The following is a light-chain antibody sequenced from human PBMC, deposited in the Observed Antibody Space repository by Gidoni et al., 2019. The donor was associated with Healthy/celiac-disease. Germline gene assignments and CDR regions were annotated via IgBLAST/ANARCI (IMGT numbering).Light chain of an antibody. V-gene: IGLV1-40*01. J-gene: IGLJ3*02. CDR2: GNS. CDR3: QSYDSSLSGWV. Sequence: TTTFTWGSSNIEAGYDVHWYQQLPGTAPKLLIYGNSNRPSGVPDRFSGSKSGTSASLAITGLQAEDEADYYCQSYDSSLSGWVFGGGTKLTVL. CDR1: SSNIEAGYD.